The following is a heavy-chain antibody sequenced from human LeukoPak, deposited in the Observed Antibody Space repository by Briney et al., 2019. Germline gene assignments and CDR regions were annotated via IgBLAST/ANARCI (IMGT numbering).Heavy chain of an antibody. CDR3: ARYHQGFDDY. D-gene: IGHD3-9*01. Sequence: SETLSLTCTVAGGSISSKSYYWGWIRQSPGMGLEWIGSIYYSGTSYYNPSLNSRVTISLDASTNQFSLRLSSVTAADTAVYYCARYHQGFDDYWGPGTLVTVSS. J-gene: IGHJ4*02. V-gene: IGHV4-39*07. CDR2: IYYSGTS. CDR1: GGSISSKSYY.